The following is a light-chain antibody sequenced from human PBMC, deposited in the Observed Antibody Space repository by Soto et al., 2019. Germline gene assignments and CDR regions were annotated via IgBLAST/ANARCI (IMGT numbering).Light chain of an antibody. CDR2: GAS. CDR1: QSVSSSY. CDR3: QQYGTSWA. J-gene: IGKJ1*01. Sequence: SVCTQFSGTLSLSPGERATLSCRASQSVSSSYLAWYQQKPGQAPRLLIYGASSRATGIPDRFSGSASGTDFTLTIASLEPEDFAVYYCQQYGTSWAFGQGTKVDIK. V-gene: IGKV3-20*01.